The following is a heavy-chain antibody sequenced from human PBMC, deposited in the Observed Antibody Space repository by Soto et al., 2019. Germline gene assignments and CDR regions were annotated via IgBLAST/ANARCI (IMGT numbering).Heavy chain of an antibody. CDR2: ISSSGTTK. CDR3: ARGYDSSGLPMGY. J-gene: IGHJ4*02. Sequence: PGGSLRLSCAASGFTFSDYYMSWIRQAPGKGLEWFSYISSSGTTKYYADSVKGRFAISRDNAKNSLYLQMNSLRAEDTAVYYCARGYDSSGLPMGYWGQGTLVTVSS. V-gene: IGHV3-11*01. D-gene: IGHD3-22*01. CDR1: GFTFSDYY.